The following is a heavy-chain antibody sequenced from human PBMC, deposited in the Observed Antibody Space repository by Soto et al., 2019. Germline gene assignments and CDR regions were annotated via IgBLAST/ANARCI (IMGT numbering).Heavy chain of an antibody. V-gene: IGHV4-61*01. CDR1: GGSVSSGSYY. Sequence: SETLSLTCTVSGGSVSSGSYYWSWIRQPPGKGLEWIGYIYYSGSTNYKPSLKSRVTISVDTSKNQFYLKLSSVTAADTAVFFFASNLGSYCSGGSCPSFWGQGTLVTVSS. D-gene: IGHD2-15*01. CDR2: IYYSGST. J-gene: IGHJ4*02. CDR3: ASNLGSYCSGGSCPSF.